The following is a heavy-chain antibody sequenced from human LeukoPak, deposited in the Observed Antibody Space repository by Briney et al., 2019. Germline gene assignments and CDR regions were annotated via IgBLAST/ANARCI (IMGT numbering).Heavy chain of an antibody. J-gene: IGHJ2*01. D-gene: IGHD1-26*01. CDR1: GGSISPYS. CDR2: IFYNGNT. Sequence: SETLSLTCTVSGGSISPYSWSWIRQPPGKGLEWIGYIFYNGNTNFNPSLKSRVTISLDTSKNQFSLKLSSMTAVDTAMYYCARDRPATENWYFDLWGRGTLVTVSS. CDR3: ARDRPATENWYFDL. V-gene: IGHV4-59*01.